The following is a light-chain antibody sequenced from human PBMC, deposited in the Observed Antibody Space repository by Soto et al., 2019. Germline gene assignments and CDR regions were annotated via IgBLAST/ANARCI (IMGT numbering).Light chain of an antibody. V-gene: IGKV1-6*01. J-gene: IGKJ1*01. CDR3: LQDYSYPWT. CDR1: QGIAND. CDR2: AAS. Sequence: AIQMTQSPSSLSASVGDRVTITCRASQGIANDLGWYQQKPGKAPRLLIYAASSLQSGVPTRFSGRGSGTAFTLTISSLQPEDFGIYYCLQDYSYPWTFGQGTKVEVK.